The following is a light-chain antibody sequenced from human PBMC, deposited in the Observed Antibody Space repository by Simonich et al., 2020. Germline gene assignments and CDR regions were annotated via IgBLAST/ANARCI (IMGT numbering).Light chain of an antibody. CDR3: QQYNNWPRGT. V-gene: IGKV3-15*01. J-gene: IGKJ1*01. CDR1: QSVSSN. CDR2: GAS. Sequence: EIVMTQSPATLSVSPGERATLSCRARQSVSSNLAWYKQKPAQAPRLLIYGASTRATGIPARFSGSGSGTEFTLTISSMQSEDFAVYYCQQYNNWPRGTFGQGTKVEIK.